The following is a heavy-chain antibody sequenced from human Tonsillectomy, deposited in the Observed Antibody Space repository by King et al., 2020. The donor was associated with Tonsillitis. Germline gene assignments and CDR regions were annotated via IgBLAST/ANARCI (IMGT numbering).Heavy chain of an antibody. V-gene: IGHV4-59*01. CDR1: GASINNYS. CDR3: ARDAYGSIDY. J-gene: IGHJ4*02. Sequence: QLQESGPGLVKPSQTLSLTCTVSGASINNYSWNWPRPPPGERLEWIGLIYSNGNINYNPSLKSRISVSADTSKNQVSLRVTSVTAADTAIYYCARDAYGSIDYWGQGTLVSVSS. CDR2: IYSNGNI. D-gene: IGHD3-16*01.